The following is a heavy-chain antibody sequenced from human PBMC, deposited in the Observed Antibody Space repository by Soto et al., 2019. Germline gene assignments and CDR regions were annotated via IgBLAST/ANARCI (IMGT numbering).Heavy chain of an antibody. J-gene: IGHJ6*03. CDR1: GFTFSSNS. CDR2: ISSGGGKS. D-gene: IGHD3-3*01. CDR3: AKEHNSWSGYHLPSFYMDV. Sequence: EVQLLESGGGLVQPGGSLRLSCAASGFTFSSNSMTWVRQAPGKGLEWVSAISSGGGKSNYGDTVQGRFTISRDNSKNTLYLQMNSLRVEDTAVYYCAKEHNSWSGYHLPSFYMDVWGKGTTVTVSS. V-gene: IGHV3-23*01.